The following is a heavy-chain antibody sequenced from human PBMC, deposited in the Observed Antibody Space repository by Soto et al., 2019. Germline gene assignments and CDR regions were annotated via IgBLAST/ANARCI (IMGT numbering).Heavy chain of an antibody. CDR3: AKDLGHGGRGAFDI. Sequence: QVQLVESGGGVVQPGRSLRLSWAASGFTFSSYGMHWVRQAPGKGLEWVALISYDGSNKYYADSVKGRFTISRDNSKNTLYLQMTSLRTEDTAVYYCAKDLGHGGRGAFDIWGQGTMVTVSS. CDR1: GFTFSSYG. V-gene: IGHV3-30*18. J-gene: IGHJ3*02. D-gene: IGHD7-27*01. CDR2: ISYDGSNK.